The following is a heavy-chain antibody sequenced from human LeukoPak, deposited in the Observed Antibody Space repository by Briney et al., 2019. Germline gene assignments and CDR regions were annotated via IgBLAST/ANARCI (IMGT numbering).Heavy chain of an antibody. V-gene: IGHV4-59*08. Sequence: SETLSLTCTVSGGSISSYYWSWIRQPPGKGLEWIGYIYYSGSTNYNPSLKSRVTISVDTSKNQFSLKLSAVTAADTAVYFCARRLYNSGWYWWGQGTMVTVSS. CDR2: IYYSGST. J-gene: IGHJ3*01. CDR3: ARRLYNSGWYW. D-gene: IGHD6-19*01. CDR1: GGSISSYY.